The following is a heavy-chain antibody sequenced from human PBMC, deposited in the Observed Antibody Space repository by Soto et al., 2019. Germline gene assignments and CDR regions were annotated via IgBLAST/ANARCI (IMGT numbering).Heavy chain of an antibody. CDR1: ADTFKNSV. D-gene: IGHD3-10*01. J-gene: IGHJ6*02. V-gene: IGHV1-69*01. CDR3: VAELDFGKLSVV. CDR2: TIPLFGTT. Sequence: QGQLGQSGVEVKKPGSSVRGSCKASADTFKNSVISWVRQAPGQGLEWMGGTIPLFGTTDYAQKFHGRLTITTDESATKAYMDVSRLTSEDKAVFYCVAELDFGKLSVVWGQGATVIGS.